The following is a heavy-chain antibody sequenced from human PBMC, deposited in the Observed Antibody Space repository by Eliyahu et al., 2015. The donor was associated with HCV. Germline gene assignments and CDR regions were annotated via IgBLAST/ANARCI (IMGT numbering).Heavy chain of an antibody. CDR3: ARDPSFYDFWSGAGGYFDY. V-gene: IGHV3-30*02. D-gene: IGHD3-3*01. J-gene: IGHJ4*02. CDR1: GFNFNTFA. CDR2: IWSSSVWSLGKRE. Sequence: QVQLDDSGGGVVQPGGSLRLSCAASGFNFNTFAMHWVRQAPGKGLEWVASIWSSSVWSLGKREYYADAVKGRFTISRDDSRNTLSLQMSGLRADDTAVYYCARDPSFYDFWSGAGGYFDYWGQGTLVTVSS.